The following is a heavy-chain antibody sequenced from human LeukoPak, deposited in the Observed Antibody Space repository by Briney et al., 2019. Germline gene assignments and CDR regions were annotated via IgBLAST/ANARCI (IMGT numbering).Heavy chain of an antibody. CDR3: ARLGSYFDY. CDR2: IYYSGST. V-gene: IGHV4-59*01. J-gene: IGHJ4*02. D-gene: IGHD1-26*01. CDR1: GGSINSYH. Sequence: SETLSLTCIVSGGSINSYHWSWIRQPPGKGLEWIGYIYYSGSTNYNPSLKSRVTISVDTSKNQFSLKLNSVTAADTAVYYCARLGSYFDYWGQGTLVTVSS.